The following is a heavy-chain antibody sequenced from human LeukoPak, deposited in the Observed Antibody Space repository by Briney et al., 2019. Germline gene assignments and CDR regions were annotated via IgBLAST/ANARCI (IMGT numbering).Heavy chain of an antibody. Sequence: PGGSLRLSCAASGFTFSSYALSWVRQPPGKGLEWVSVISGSGDSTYYAASVKGRFTISRDNSKNTLYLQMNSLRAEDTAVYYCTKTSSDPSKWLPIVYWGQGTPVTVSS. CDR2: ISGSGDST. CDR1: GFTFSSYA. D-gene: IGHD5-12*01. V-gene: IGHV3-23*01. J-gene: IGHJ4*02. CDR3: TKTSSDPSKWLPIVY.